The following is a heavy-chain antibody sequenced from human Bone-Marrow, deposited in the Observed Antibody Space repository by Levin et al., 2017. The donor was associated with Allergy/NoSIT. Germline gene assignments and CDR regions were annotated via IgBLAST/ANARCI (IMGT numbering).Heavy chain of an antibody. Sequence: SETLSLTCTVSGGSISSYYWSWIRQPAGKGLEWIGRIYTSGSTNYNPSLKSRVTMSVDTSKNQFSLKLSSVTAADTAVYYCARGVTYYDFWSGYIGTKMNRRSNRPYYYYGMDVWGQGTTVTVSS. D-gene: IGHD3-3*01. CDR2: IYTSGST. V-gene: IGHV4-4*07. CDR1: GGSISSYY. J-gene: IGHJ6*02. CDR3: ARGVTYYDFWSGYIGTKMNRRSNRPYYYYGMDV.